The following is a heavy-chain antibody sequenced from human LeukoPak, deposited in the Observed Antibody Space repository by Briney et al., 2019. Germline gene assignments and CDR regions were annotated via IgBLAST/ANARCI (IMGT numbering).Heavy chain of an antibody. V-gene: IGHV1-46*01. CDR3: ARANYYGSGSWPVRTNWFDP. CDR2: INPSGGST. J-gene: IGHJ5*02. D-gene: IGHD3-10*01. CDR1: GYTFTSYY. Sequence: ASVKVSCKASGYTFTSYYMHWVRQAPGQGLEWMGIINPSGGSTSYAQKFQGRVTMTRDTSTSTVYMELSSLRSEDTAVYYCARANYYGSGSWPVRTNWFDPWGQGTLVTVSS.